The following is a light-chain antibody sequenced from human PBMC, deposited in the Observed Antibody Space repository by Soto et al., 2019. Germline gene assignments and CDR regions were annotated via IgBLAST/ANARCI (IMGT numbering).Light chain of an antibody. Sequence: EIVLTQSPATLSLSPGERATLSCRASQSVSSSLAWYQQNPGQAPRLLIYGTSTRATGVPTRFSGSGSGAEFTLTISSMQYEDFAIFYCQQYDQWPGTFGQGTKGDIK. J-gene: IGKJ1*01. CDR3: QQYDQWPGT. CDR2: GTS. CDR1: QSVSSS. V-gene: IGKV3-15*01.